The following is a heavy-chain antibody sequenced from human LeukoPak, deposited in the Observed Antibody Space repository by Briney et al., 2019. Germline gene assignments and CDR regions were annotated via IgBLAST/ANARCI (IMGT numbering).Heavy chain of an antibody. CDR3: ARATSLITMIVVVTHAFDI. J-gene: IGHJ3*02. CDR1: GFTFSSYE. V-gene: IGHV3-48*03. Sequence: GGSLRLSCAASGFTFSSYEMNWVRQAPGKGLEWVSYTSSSGSTIYYADSVKGRFTISRDNAKNSLYLQMNSLRAEDTAVYYCARATSLITMIVVVTHAFDIWGQGTMVTVSS. CDR2: TSSSGSTI. D-gene: IGHD3-22*01.